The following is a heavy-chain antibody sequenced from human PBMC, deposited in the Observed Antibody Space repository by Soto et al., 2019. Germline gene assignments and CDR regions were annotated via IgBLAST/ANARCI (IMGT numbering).Heavy chain of an antibody. CDR2: INHSGST. CDR3: ARDPLVRGAGPFDY. D-gene: IGHD3-10*01. CDR1: GGSFSGYY. V-gene: IGHV4-34*01. J-gene: IGHJ4*02. Sequence: QVQLQQWGAGLLKPSETLSLTCAVYGGSFSGYYWSWIRQAPGKGLEWIGEINHSGSTNYNPSLKSRVIISVDTSTHQFSLKLSSVTAADTAVYYCARDPLVRGAGPFDYWGQGTLVTVSS.